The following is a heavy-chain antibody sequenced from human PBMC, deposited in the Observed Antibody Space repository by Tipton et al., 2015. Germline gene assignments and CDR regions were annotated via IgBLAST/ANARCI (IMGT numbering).Heavy chain of an antibody. CDR3: ARARGRHGGLFDS. CDR1: GGSFSDYY. D-gene: IGHD4-23*01. CDR2: IYYSGST. Sequence: TLSLTCTVSGGSFSDYYWSWIRQSPGEGLEWIGYIYYSGSTNYNPSLRSRVAMSMDTSKTQFSLKMRSVTATDTAVYYCARARGRHGGLFDSWGQGTLVTVSS. J-gene: IGHJ4*02. V-gene: IGHV4-59*01.